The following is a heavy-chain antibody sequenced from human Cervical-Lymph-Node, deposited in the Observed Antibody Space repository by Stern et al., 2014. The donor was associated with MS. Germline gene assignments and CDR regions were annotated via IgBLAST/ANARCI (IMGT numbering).Heavy chain of an antibody. Sequence: QVQLVQSGADVKKSGASVRVSCKASGNTFNYFAITWVRQAPGQGLEWMGWISSYDGSTKYAQKFQDRVTMMIDASTTTAYMDLTSLRSDDTAVYYCASAGYHTGWNKPRHFDVWGRGPPVVVPS. D-gene: IGHD6-19*01. CDR1: GNTFNYFA. CDR3: ASAGYHTGWNKPRHFDV. J-gene: IGHJ2*01. CDR2: ISSYDGST. V-gene: IGHV1-18*01.